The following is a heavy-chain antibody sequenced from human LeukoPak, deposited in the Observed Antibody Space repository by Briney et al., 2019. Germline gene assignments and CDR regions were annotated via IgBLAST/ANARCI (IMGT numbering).Heavy chain of an antibody. CDR3: TRQSGNSTWYNDWFDP. J-gene: IGHJ5*02. Sequence: GGSLRLSCAASGFTFSASGIHWVRRASGKGLEWLCRVKSKANSYDTAFAASVKGRFTISRDDSQNTVYLQMNSLETEDTAVYYCTRQSGNSTWYNDWFDPWGQGTLVTVSS. CDR2: VKSKANSYDT. D-gene: IGHD6-13*01. CDR1: GFTFSASG. V-gene: IGHV3-73*01.